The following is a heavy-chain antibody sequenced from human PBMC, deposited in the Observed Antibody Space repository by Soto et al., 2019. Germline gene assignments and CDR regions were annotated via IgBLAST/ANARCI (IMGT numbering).Heavy chain of an antibody. CDR1: GGSISSSSYS. D-gene: IGHD4-4*01. CDR2: IYHSGST. CDR3: ARDGYSRYAFDI. Sequence: SETLSLTCTVSGGSISSSSYSWSWLRQAPGKGLEGIGYIYHSGSTYYNPSLKSRVTISVDTSKNQFSLKLSSVTAADTAVYYCARDGYSRYAFDIWGQGTMVTVSS. J-gene: IGHJ3*02. V-gene: IGHV4-30-2*01.